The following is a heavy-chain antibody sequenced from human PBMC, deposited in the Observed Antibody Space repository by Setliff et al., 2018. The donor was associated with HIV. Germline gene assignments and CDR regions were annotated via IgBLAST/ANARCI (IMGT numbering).Heavy chain of an antibody. CDR1: GGSFSGYY. J-gene: IGHJ4*02. CDR3: ARVVGTRAVDY. V-gene: IGHV4-34*01. D-gene: IGHD2-21*02. CDR2: INHSGST. Sequence: LSLTCAVYGGSFSGYYWSWIRQPPGKGLEWIGEINHSGSTNYNPSLKSRVTISVDTSKNQFSLKLSSVTAADTAVYYCARVVGTRAVDYWGQGTLVTVSS.